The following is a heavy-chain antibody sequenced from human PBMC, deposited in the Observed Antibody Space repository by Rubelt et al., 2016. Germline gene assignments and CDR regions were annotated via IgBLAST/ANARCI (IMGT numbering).Heavy chain of an antibody. CDR1: GYSISSGYF. CDR3: ATGLQAQRSFDY. CDR2: IYHSGNT. Sequence: QVQLQESGPGLVKPSETLSLTCTVSGYSISSGYFWGWIRQPPGKGLEWIASIYHSGNTDYNPSLKSRVTMSVDTSKNQYSLKRTSVTAADTAAYYCATGLQAQRSFDYWGQGTLVTVAS. J-gene: IGHJ4*02. V-gene: IGHV4-38-2*02. D-gene: IGHD3-16*01.